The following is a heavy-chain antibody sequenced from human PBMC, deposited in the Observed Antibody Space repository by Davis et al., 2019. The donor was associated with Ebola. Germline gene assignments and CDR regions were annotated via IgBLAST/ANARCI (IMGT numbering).Heavy chain of an antibody. J-gene: IGHJ4*02. CDR3: ARVGPATTTFDY. CDR1: GYTFIGYH. CDR2: INPNSGGT. V-gene: IGHV1-2*04. Sequence: ASVKVSCKASGYTFIGYHMHWVRQAPGQGLEWMGWINPNSGGTNYAQKFQGWVTMTRDTSISTAYMELSRLRSDDTAVYYCARVGPATTTFDYWGQGTLVTVSS. D-gene: IGHD1-26*01.